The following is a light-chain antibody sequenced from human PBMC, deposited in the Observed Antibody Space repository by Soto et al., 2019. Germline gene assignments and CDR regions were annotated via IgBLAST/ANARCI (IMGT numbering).Light chain of an antibody. V-gene: IGLV2-14*01. CDR3: SSYTDTSTLV. CDR1: TSDVGGY. J-gene: IGLJ1*01. Sequence: QSALTQHASVSGSPGQPITISCTGTTSDVGGYVSWYQQHTGKAPKLIIYEVSNRPSGVSNRFSGSKSGNTASLTISGLQAEDEAGYYCSSYTDTSTLVFGSGTQVT. CDR2: EVS.